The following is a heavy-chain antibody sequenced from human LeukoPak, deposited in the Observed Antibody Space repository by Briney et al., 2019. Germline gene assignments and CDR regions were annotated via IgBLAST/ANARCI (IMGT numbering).Heavy chain of an antibody. Sequence: PGGSLRLSCAASGFTFSNYGMNWVRQAPGKGLEWVANIKEDGSEKYYVDSVEGRFTISRDNSNKSLYLEMNSLRAEETAVYFCTRRHSFWTDDTKYSFYVDVWGRGTTVTVSS. CDR2: IKEDGSEK. CDR3: TRRHSFWTDDTKYSFYVDV. J-gene: IGHJ6*03. V-gene: IGHV3-7*01. CDR1: GFTFSNYG. D-gene: IGHD3/OR15-3a*01.